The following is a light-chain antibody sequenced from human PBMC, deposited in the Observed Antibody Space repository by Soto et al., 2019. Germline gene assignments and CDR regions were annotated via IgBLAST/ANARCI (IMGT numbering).Light chain of an antibody. CDR2: DAS. V-gene: IGKV1-5*01. CDR3: QQYTDYPLT. CDR1: QSINSW. J-gene: IGKJ4*01. Sequence: DIQMTQSPSTLSASVGDRVTITCRASQSINSWLAWYQQKPGKAPKVLIYDASSLKTGVPSRFSGSGSGTEFTLTISSLQPDDFATYYCQQYTDYPLTFGGGTKVDIK.